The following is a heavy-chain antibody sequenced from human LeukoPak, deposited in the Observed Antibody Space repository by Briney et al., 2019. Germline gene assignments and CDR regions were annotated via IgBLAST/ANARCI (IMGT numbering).Heavy chain of an antibody. CDR3: ARTVKGKDGQWLVLVY. D-gene: IGHD6-19*01. V-gene: IGHV1-2*02. J-gene: IGHJ4*02. Sequence: ASVKVSCKASGYTFTGYYMHWVRQAPGQGLEWMGWINPNSGGTNYAQKFQGRVTMTRDMSISTAYMELSRLRSDDTAVYYCARTVKGKDGQWLVLVYWGQGTLVTVSS. CDR1: GYTFTGYY. CDR2: INPNSGGT.